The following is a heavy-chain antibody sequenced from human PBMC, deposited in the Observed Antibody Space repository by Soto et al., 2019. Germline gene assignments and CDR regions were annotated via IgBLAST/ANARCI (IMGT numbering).Heavy chain of an antibody. D-gene: IGHD2-2*01. CDR2: IYYSGST. CDR3: ARDRSCSSTSCYAEYWFDP. Sequence: SETLSLTCTVSGGSISSYYWSWIRQPPGKGLEWIGYIYYSGSTNYNPSLKSRVTISVDTSKNQFSLKLSSVTAADTAVYYCARDRSCSSTSCYAEYWFDPWGQGTLVTVSS. CDR1: GGSISSYY. V-gene: IGHV4-59*01. J-gene: IGHJ5*02.